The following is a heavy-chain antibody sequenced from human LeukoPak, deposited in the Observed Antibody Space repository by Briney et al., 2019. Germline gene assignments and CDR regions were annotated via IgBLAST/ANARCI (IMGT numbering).Heavy chain of an antibody. CDR1: GGSFSGYY. Sequence: SETLSLTCAVYGGSFSGYYWSWIRQPPGNGLEWIGEINHSGSTNYNPSLKSRVTISVDTSKNQFSLKLSSVTAADTAVYYCARAASVRGWYVAYWGQGDLVTVSS. CDR2: INHSGST. D-gene: IGHD6-19*01. CDR3: ARAASVRGWYVAY. V-gene: IGHV4-34*01. J-gene: IGHJ4*02.